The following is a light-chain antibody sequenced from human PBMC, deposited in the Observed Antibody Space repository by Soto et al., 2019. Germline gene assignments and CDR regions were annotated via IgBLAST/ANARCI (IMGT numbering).Light chain of an antibody. V-gene: IGKV1-39*01. CDR1: QNIGTS. Sequence: DIQMTQSPSSLSVSVGDRVTITCRASQNIGTSLDWYQMTLGRAPTLLIYSASTLESGAPSRFSGDGSGTDFTLTITSQLPEDFATYSDQQSYNAPYTFGQGTMLEIK. CDR3: QQSYNAPYT. CDR2: SAS. J-gene: IGKJ2*01.